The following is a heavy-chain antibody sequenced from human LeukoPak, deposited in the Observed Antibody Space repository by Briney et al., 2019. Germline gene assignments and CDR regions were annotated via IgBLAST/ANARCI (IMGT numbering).Heavy chain of an antibody. D-gene: IGHD2-2*01. CDR1: GGSISSHY. CDR2: IYYSGST. Sequence: SETLSLTCTVSGGSISSHYWSWIRQPPGKGLEWIGYIYYSGSTNYNPSLKSRVTISVDTSKNQFSLKLSSVTAADTAVYYCARGGCSTTSCKNWFDPWGQGTLATVSS. V-gene: IGHV4-59*11. J-gene: IGHJ5*02. CDR3: ARGGCSTTSCKNWFDP.